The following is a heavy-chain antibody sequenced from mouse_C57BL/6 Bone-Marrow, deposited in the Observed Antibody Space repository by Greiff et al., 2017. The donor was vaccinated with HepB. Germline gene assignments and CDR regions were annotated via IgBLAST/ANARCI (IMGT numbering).Heavy chain of an antibody. CDR1: GYTFTSYT. CDR3: ARDYYYGVLFDY. V-gene: IGHV1-4*01. D-gene: IGHD1-1*01. J-gene: IGHJ2*01. Sequence: VQLVESGAELARPGASVKMSCKASGYTFTSYTMHWVKQRPGQGLEWIGYINPSSGYTKYNQKFKDKATLTADKSSSTAYMQLSSLTSEDSAVYYCARDYYYGVLFDYWGQGTTLTVSS. CDR2: INPSSGYT.